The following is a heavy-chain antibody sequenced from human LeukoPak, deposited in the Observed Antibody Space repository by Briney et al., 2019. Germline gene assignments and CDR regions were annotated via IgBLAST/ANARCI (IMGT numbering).Heavy chain of an antibody. CDR2: ISPTGSTT. CDR1: GFSFSGHW. D-gene: IGHD6-6*01. J-gene: IGHJ4*02. Sequence: GGSLRLSRTASGFSFSGHWMHWARQPPGKGLVWVSRISPTGSTTSYADSVKGRFTVSRDNAKNTLYLQVNNLRAEDTAVYYCARGPNSNWSGLDFWGQGTLLTVSS. CDR3: ARGPNSNWSGLDF. V-gene: IGHV3-74*01.